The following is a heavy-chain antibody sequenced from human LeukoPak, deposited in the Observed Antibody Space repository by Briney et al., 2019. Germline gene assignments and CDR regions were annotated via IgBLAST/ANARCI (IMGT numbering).Heavy chain of an antibody. Sequence: SETLSLTCTASGGSITRNYWNWIRQPPGKGLEWVGYIYYSGSTNYNPSLKSRVTISVDTTKNQFSLKLSSVTAADTAVYYCAKHDDYDSSGYYYVLHAFDIWGQGTMVTVSS. CDR2: IYYSGST. D-gene: IGHD3-22*01. J-gene: IGHJ3*02. CDR1: GGSITRNY. CDR3: AKHDDYDSSGYYYVLHAFDI. V-gene: IGHV4-59*08.